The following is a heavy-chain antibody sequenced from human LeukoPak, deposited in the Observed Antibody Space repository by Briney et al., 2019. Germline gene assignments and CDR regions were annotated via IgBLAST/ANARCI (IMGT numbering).Heavy chain of an antibody. CDR2: IYTGGST. V-gene: IGHV3-53*01. CDR1: GFTVSSNY. CDR3: ASLHY. J-gene: IGHJ4*02. Sequence: SGGSLRLSCAASGFTVSSNYTNWVRRAPGKGLEWVSIIYTGGSTYYADSVKGRFTISRDNSKNTLYLQMNSLRAEDTAMYYCASLHYWGQGTLVTVSS.